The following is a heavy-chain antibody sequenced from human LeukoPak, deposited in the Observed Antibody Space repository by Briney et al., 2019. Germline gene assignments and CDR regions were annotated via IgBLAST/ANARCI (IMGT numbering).Heavy chain of an antibody. CDR2: INYSGTT. CDR1: GGAFSGYY. Sequence: SETLSLTCAVTGGAFSGYYWSWIRQSPEQGLVWIGEINYSGTTISNPSLESRVSMSMDLTRKRFSLELTSVTAADTAVYYCARRGEWTAWNFDYWAQGSLVSVSS. J-gene: IGHJ4*02. CDR3: ARRGEWTAWNFDY. D-gene: IGHD3/OR15-3a*01. V-gene: IGHV4-34*01.